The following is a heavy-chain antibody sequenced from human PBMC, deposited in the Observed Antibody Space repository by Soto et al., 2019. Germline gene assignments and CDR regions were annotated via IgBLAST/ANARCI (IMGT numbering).Heavy chain of an antibody. D-gene: IGHD7-27*01. CDR1: GYTFNTYD. J-gene: IGHJ4*02. CDR3: ARNRRETGDFDF. Sequence: VASVKVSCKASGYTFNTYDINWMRQAPGQGLEWLGWMNPDSGNTGYAQKFQGRVTMTRSASISTAYMELSSLTSEDTAIYYCARNRRETGDFDFWGQGTLVTVSS. V-gene: IGHV1-8*01. CDR2: MNPDSGNT.